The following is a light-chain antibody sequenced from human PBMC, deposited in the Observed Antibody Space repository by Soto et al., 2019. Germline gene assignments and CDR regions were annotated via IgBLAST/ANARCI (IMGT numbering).Light chain of an antibody. CDR2: AAS. V-gene: IGKV1-39*01. J-gene: IGKJ4*01. Sequence: DIQMTQSPSSLSASVGDRVTITCRASQSISSYLNWYQQKPGKAPKLLIYAASSLHSGVPSRFSGSGSGTDLTLTISSLQPEDFATYYCQQSYSTLLTFGGGTKVEIK. CDR1: QSISSY. CDR3: QQSYSTLLT.